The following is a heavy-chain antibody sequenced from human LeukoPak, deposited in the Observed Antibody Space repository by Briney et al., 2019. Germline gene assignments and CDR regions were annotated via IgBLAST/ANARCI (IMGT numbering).Heavy chain of an antibody. V-gene: IGHV1-24*01. CDR2: FDPEDGET. CDR1: GYTLTELS. Sequence: GASVKVSCKVSGYTLTELSMHWVRQAPGKGLEWMGGFDPEDGETIYAQKFQGRVTMTEDTSTDTAYMELSSLRSEDTAVYYCATDQDDFWSGVSYDWGQGTLVTVSS. J-gene: IGHJ4*02. D-gene: IGHD3-3*01. CDR3: ATDQDDFWSGVSYD.